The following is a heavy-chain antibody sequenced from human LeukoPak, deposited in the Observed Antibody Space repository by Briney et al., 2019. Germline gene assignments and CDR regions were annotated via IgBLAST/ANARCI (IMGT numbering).Heavy chain of an antibody. Sequence: GGSLRLSCAASGFTVSSNYMSWVRQAPGKGLEWVSVIYSGGSTYYADSVKGRFTISRDNSKNTLYLQMNSLRAEDTAVYYCARETVGYCTNGVCSGWFDPWGQGNLVTVSS. CDR3: ARETVGYCTNGVCSGWFDP. CDR1: GFTVSSNY. J-gene: IGHJ5*02. D-gene: IGHD2-8*01. V-gene: IGHV3-53*01. CDR2: IYSGGST.